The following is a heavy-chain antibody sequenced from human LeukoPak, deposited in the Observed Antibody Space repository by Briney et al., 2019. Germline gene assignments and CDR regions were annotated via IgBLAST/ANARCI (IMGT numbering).Heavy chain of an antibody. Sequence: KSSETLSLTCTVSGGSISSSSYYWGWIRQPPGKGLEWIGSIYYSGSTYYNPSLKSRVTISVDTSKNQFSLKLSSVTAADTAVYYCAKVGLPAAIDAFDIWGQGTMVTVSS. CDR3: AKVGLPAAIDAFDI. CDR2: IYYSGST. D-gene: IGHD2-2*01. V-gene: IGHV4-39*01. CDR1: GGSISSSSYY. J-gene: IGHJ3*02.